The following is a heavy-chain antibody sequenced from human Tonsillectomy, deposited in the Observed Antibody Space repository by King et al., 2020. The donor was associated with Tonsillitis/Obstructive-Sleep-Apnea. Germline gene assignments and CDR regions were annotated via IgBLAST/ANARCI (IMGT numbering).Heavy chain of an antibody. D-gene: IGHD3-10*01. CDR1: GYTFTSYG. CDR2: ISSYNGNT. V-gene: IGHV1-18*01. J-gene: IGHJ4*02. CDR3: ARVPWFGELSSSPYFDY. Sequence: VQLVQSGVEVKKPGASVKVSCKASGYTFTSYGISWVRQAPGQGLEWMGWISSYNGNTNYDNTTYAQKLQGRLTMTTDTSTSTAYMELRSLRSDDTAVYYCARVPWFGELSSSPYFDYWGEGTLVTVSS.